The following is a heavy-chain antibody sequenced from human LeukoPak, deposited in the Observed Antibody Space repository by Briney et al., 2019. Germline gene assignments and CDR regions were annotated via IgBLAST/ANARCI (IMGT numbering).Heavy chain of an antibody. D-gene: IGHD3-3*01. CDR2: ISAYNGNT. Sequence: ASVKVSCKASGYTFTSYGISWVRQAPGQGLEWMGWISAYNGNTNYAQKLQGRVTMTTDTSTSTAYMELRSLRSDDTAVYYCARELGGFLGAAGFDYWGQGTLVTVSS. CDR1: GYTFTSYG. J-gene: IGHJ4*02. CDR3: ARELGGFLGAAGFDY. V-gene: IGHV1-18*01.